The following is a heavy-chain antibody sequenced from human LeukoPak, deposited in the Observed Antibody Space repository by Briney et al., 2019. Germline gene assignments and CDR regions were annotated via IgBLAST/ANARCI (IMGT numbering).Heavy chain of an antibody. CDR3: ARQRYSDY. Sequence: GGSLRLSCAASGFTFSRYWMTWVRQAPGKGLEWVANIKEDGSENSYVESVKGRFTISRDNAKNSLYLQLNSLRAEDTAVYFCARQRYSDYWGRGTLVTVSS. D-gene: IGHD1-1*01. CDR1: GFTFSRYW. CDR2: IKEDGSEN. J-gene: IGHJ4*02. V-gene: IGHV3-7*01.